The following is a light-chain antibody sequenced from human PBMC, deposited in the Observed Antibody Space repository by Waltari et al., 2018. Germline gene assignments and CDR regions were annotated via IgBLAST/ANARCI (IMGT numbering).Light chain of an antibody. J-gene: IGKJ2*01. CDR1: QSLTNW. CDR3: QQYYSDSYT. Sequence: IQMTQSPSTLSASVGDRVTITCRASQSLTNWLAWSQQKPGEPPKLLIYKASNLESGVPPRFSGSGSGTEFTLTISSLQPDDFATYYCQQYYSDSYTFGQGTKLEIK. V-gene: IGKV1-5*03. CDR2: KAS.